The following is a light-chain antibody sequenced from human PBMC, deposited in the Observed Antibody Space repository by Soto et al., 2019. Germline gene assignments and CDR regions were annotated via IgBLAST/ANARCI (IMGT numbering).Light chain of an antibody. CDR3: QQYNDWPPYT. Sequence: ETVVTQSPATLSVSPGERATLSCKASQSVTTNLAWYQQKPGQAPRLLIYGASTRATGVPARFSGSVSGTEFTLTISSLQSEDFAVYYCQQYNDWPPYTFGQGTKLEIK. V-gene: IGKV3-15*01. CDR1: QSVTTN. CDR2: GAS. J-gene: IGKJ2*01.